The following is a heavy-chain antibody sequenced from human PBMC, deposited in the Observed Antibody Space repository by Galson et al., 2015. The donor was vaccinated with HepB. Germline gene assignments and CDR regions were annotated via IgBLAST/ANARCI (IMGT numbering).Heavy chain of an antibody. Sequence: SLRLSCAASGFTFSSYSMNWVRQAPGKGLEWVSYISSSSSTIYYADSVKGRFTISRDNAKNSLYLQMNSLRAEDTAVYYCARDVGDVDYYGSGSYFADEKYYYYGMDVWGQGTTVTVSS. CDR1: GFTFSSYS. CDR2: ISSSSSTI. CDR3: ARDVGDVDYYGSGSYFADEKYYYYGMDV. J-gene: IGHJ6*02. D-gene: IGHD3-10*01. V-gene: IGHV3-48*01.